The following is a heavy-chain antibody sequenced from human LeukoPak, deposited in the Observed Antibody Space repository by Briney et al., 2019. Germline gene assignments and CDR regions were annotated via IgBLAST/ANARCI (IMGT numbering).Heavy chain of an antibody. J-gene: IGHJ4*02. CDR1: GFTFISYW. Sequence: GGFLRLSCAASGFTFISYWMHWVRQAPGKGLVWVSRVSYDGSSTDYADSVKGRFTISRDNAKDTLDLQMNSVRADDTGVYYCARGTMIGRFDYWGQGSLVTVSS. CDR3: ARGTMIGRFDY. CDR2: VSYDGSST. D-gene: IGHD3-22*01. V-gene: IGHV3-74*01.